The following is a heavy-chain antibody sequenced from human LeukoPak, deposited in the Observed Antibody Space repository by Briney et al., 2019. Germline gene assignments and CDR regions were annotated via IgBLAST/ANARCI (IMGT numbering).Heavy chain of an antibody. CDR3: AELGITMIGGV. Sequence: PGGSLRLSCAASGFTFNDHGLNWVRKAPGTGLGWVSSISSSSSYIYYADSVKGRFTISRDNAKNSLYLQMNSLRAEDTAVYYCAELGITMIGGVWGKGTTVTISS. CDR1: GFTFNDHG. D-gene: IGHD3-10*02. CDR2: ISSSSSYI. J-gene: IGHJ6*04. V-gene: IGHV3-21*01.